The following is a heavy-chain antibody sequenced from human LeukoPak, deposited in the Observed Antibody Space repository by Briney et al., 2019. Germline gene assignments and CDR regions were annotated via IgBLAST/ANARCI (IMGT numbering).Heavy chain of an antibody. Sequence: ETLSLTCTVSGGSISSYYWSWIRQAPGKGLEWVSAISGSGGSTYYADSVKGRFTISRDNSKHTLYLQMNSLRAEDTAVYYCAKVIWGVNGYFDYWGQGTLVTVSS. CDR1: GGSISSYY. CDR3: AKVIWGVNGYFDY. CDR2: ISGSGGST. J-gene: IGHJ4*02. D-gene: IGHD2-8*01. V-gene: IGHV3-23*01.